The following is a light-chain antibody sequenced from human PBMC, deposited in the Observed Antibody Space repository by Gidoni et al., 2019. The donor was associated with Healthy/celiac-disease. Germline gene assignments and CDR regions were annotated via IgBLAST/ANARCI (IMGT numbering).Light chain of an antibody. V-gene: IGKV2-28*01. CDR3: MQALPSWT. CDR2: LGS. CDR1: QSLLQSNGYNY. J-gene: IGKJ1*01. Sequence: DIVMTQSPLSLPVTPGEPASISCRSSQSLLQSNGYNYLDWYLQKPGQSPQLLIYLGSNRASGVPDRFSGSGSGTDFTLKISRVEAEDVGVYYCMQALPSWTFGQGTKVEIK.